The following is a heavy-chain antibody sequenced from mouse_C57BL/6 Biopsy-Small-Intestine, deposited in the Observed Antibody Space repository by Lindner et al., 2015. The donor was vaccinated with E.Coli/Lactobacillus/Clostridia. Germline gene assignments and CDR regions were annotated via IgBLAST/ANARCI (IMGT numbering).Heavy chain of an antibody. CDR1: GYTFTNNW. V-gene: IGHV1-63*02. CDR3: TRLPLLKYSFDGYAVDY. CDR2: IYPGGGFT. Sequence: VQLQESGAELVRPGTSVKMSCKAAGYTFTNNWIGWVKQRPGHGLEWIGEIYPGGGFTRYNEKFKGKATLTADTSSSTAYMQLSSLTSEDPAIYYCTRLPLLKYSFDGYAVDYWGQGTSVTVSS. D-gene: IGHD2-12*01. J-gene: IGHJ4*01.